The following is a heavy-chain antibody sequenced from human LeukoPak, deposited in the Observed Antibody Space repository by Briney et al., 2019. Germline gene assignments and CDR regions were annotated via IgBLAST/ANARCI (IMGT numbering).Heavy chain of an antibody. J-gene: IGHJ4*02. V-gene: IGHV3-74*01. CDR3: ARDLHWGASDS. CDR1: GFTFSSRW. D-gene: IGHD1-26*01. CDR2: INVDGSVT. Sequence: GGSLRLSCAASGFTFSSRWMHWVRQVPGKGLEWVSRINVDGSVTAYADSVEGRFTISRDNAKNTLSLQMNSLRAEDTAIYYCARDLHWGASDSWGQGTLVTVSS.